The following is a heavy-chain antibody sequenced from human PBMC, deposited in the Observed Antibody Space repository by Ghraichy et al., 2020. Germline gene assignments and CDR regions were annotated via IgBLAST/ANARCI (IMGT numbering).Heavy chain of an antibody. CDR1: SASVSSTNYY. CDR2: IYYTGDT. J-gene: IGHJ4*02. Sequence: ETLSLTCTVSSASVSSTNYYWGWTRQPPGKGLEWIGIIYYTGDTNYNPSLNSRVTISVDTSKNQFSLRLTSVTAADTAVYYCVGAPARSTTRSSPFDYWGQGTLVTVSS. CDR3: VGAPARSTTRSSPFDY. D-gene: IGHD3-16*01. V-gene: IGHV4-39*01.